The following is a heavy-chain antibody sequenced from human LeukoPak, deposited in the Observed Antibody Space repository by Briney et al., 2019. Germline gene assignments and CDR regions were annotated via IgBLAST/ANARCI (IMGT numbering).Heavy chain of an antibody. V-gene: IGHV4-38-2*02. CDR2: MYDSGDT. Sequence: SETLSLTCTVSDYTISSGYYWGWIRQAPGKGLEWIASMYDSGDTYYNPSLKSRVTISVDTSKNQFSLKLSSVTAADTAVYYCARQRTYYYDSSGYYRRYYFDYWGQGTLVTVSS. CDR1: DYTISSGYY. D-gene: IGHD3-22*01. J-gene: IGHJ4*02. CDR3: ARQRTYYYDSSGYYRRYYFDY.